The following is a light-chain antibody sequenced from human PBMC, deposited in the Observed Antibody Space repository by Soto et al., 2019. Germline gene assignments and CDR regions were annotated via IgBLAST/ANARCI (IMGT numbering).Light chain of an antibody. J-gene: IGKJ4*01. V-gene: IGKV1-5*01. Sequence: DIQMTQSPSTLSASVGDRDTITCRASQSISSWLAWYQQKPGKAPKFLIYDASSLESGVPSRFSGSGSGTEFTLTISSLQPDDFATYYCQQYNSYPLTFGGGTKVEIK. CDR1: QSISSW. CDR3: QQYNSYPLT. CDR2: DAS.